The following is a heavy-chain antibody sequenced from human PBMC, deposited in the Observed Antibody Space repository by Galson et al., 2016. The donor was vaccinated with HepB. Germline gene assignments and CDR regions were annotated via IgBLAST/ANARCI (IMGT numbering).Heavy chain of an antibody. CDR2: IIPIFGTT. CDR1: GGTFRSNP. Sequence: SVKVSCKASGGTFRSNPITWVRQAPGQGLEWMGGIIPIFGTTNSAQRFQGRVTITADESTSTVYMELRSLRSDDTAIYFCATTTHQPTDALDIWGQGTMVIVSS. CDR3: ATTTHQPTDALDI. D-gene: IGHD1-1*01. J-gene: IGHJ3*02. V-gene: IGHV1-69*13.